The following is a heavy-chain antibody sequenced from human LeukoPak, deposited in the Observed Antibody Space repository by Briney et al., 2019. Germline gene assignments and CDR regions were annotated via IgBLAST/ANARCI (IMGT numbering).Heavy chain of an antibody. J-gene: IGHJ4*02. D-gene: IGHD1-1*01. CDR2: ISYDGSNK. Sequence: GGSLRLSCAASGFTFSSYGMHWVRQAPGKGLEWVAVISYDGSNKYYADSVKGRFTISRVNSKNTLYLQMNSLRAEDTAVYYCAKDRARNEYYFDYWGQGTLVTVSS. CDR3: AKDRARNEYYFDY. CDR1: GFTFSSYG. V-gene: IGHV3-30*18.